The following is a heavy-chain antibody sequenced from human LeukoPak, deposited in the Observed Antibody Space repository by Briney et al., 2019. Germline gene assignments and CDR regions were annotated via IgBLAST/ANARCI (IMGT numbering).Heavy chain of an antibody. CDR3: ARDHSYYYGSGSQSWRYFDY. CDR1: TSR. V-gene: IGHV1-18*01. D-gene: IGHD3-10*01. Sequence: ASVKVSCKATSRISCVRQAPGQGLEWMGWIGTYGGDTYYAQKLQGRVTMTTDTSTSTAYMELRSLRSDDTAVYYCARDHSYYYGSGSQSWRYFDYWGQGTLVTVSS. CDR2: IGTYGGDT. J-gene: IGHJ4*02.